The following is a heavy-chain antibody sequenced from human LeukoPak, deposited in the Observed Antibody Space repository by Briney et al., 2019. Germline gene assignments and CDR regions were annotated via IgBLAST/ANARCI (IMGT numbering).Heavy chain of an antibody. D-gene: IGHD3-10*01. CDR3: AREGHNLWFGTGFDF. CDR1: GFTFSTYW. CDR2: IRQHGSEQ. Sequence: GGSLRLSCAASGFTFSTYWMSWVRQAPGKGLEWVANIRQHGSEQYYVDSVKGRFTISRDNAKNSLYLQMNSLRPEDTAVYYCAREGHNLWFGTGFDFWGQGTLVTVSS. V-gene: IGHV3-7*03. J-gene: IGHJ4*02.